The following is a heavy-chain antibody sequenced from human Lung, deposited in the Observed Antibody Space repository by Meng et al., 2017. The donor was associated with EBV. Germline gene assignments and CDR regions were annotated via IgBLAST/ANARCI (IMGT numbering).Heavy chain of an antibody. D-gene: IGHD3-9*01. CDR1: GYTFTSYG. V-gene: IGHV1-18*01. Sequence: QVQLVQSGAEVKKPGASVKISRKASGYTFTSYGITWVRQAPGQGLEWMGWISAYNGNTNYAQKLQGRVTMTTDTSTSTAYMELRSLRSDDTAVYYCARDSYDILTGYFDYWGQGTLVTVSS. CDR2: ISAYNGNT. J-gene: IGHJ4*02. CDR3: ARDSYDILTGYFDY.